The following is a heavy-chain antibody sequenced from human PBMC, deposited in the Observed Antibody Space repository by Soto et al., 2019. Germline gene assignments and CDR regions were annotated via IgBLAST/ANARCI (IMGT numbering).Heavy chain of an antibody. CDR1: GFTFSSYA. V-gene: IGHV3-23*01. CDR3: AKDTRPVTHWDFGVVIAINGP. Sequence: GGSLRLSCAASGFTFSSYAMSWVRQAPGKGLEWVSAISGSGGSTYYADSVKGRFTISRDNSKNTLYLQMNSLRAEDTAVYYCAKDTRPVTHWDFGVVIAINGPWGQGTLVTVSS. J-gene: IGHJ5*02. CDR2: ISGSGGST. D-gene: IGHD3-3*01.